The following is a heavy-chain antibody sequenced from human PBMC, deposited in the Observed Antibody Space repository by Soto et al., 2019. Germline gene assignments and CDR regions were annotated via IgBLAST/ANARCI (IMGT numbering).Heavy chain of an antibody. CDR1: GYTFTTYD. CDR2: MNPSSGDS. V-gene: IGHV1-8*01. D-gene: IGHD6-19*01. Sequence: ASVKVSCKASGYTFTTYDINWVRQATGQGLEWMGWMNPSSGDSGSAQKFQGRVTMTRNIFMNTAYMETSSLTSDDTAVYYCARGSRQWLPDWGQGTLVTVSS. J-gene: IGHJ4*02. CDR3: ARGSRQWLPD.